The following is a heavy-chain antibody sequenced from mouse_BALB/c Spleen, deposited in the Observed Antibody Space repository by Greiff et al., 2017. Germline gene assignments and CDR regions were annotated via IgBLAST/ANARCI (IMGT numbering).Heavy chain of an antibody. V-gene: IGHV5-17*02. CDR2: ISSGSSTI. CDR1: GFTFSSFG. CDR3: ARVAKYYFDY. D-gene: IGHD6-1*01. Sequence: DVKLVESGGGLVQPGGSRKLSCAASGFTFSSFGMHWVRQAPEKGLEWVAYISSGSSTIYYADTVKGRFTISRDNPKNTLFLQMTSLRSEDTAMYYCARVAKYYFDYWGQGTTLTVSS. J-gene: IGHJ2*01.